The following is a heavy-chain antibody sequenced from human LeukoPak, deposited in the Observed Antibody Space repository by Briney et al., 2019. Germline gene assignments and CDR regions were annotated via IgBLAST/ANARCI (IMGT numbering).Heavy chain of an antibody. V-gene: IGHV3-49*04. J-gene: IGHJ4*02. CDR1: GFTFSHFW. CDR2: IRSKPYGGTT. CDR3: ARGGVYCSSVSCSVDY. D-gene: IGHD2-2*01. Sequence: GGSLRLSCAASGFTFSHFWMSWVRQAPGKGLEWVGFIRSKPYGGTTENAASVKGRFTISRDDSKSIAYLQMNSLKTEDTAVYYCARGGVYCSSVSCSVDYWGQGILVTVSS.